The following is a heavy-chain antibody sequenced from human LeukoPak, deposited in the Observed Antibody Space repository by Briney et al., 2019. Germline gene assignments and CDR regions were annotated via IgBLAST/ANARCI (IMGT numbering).Heavy chain of an antibody. CDR2: IKSKTDGGTT. D-gene: IGHD2-2*02. Sequence: PGRSLRLSCAASGFTFSSYAMHWVRQVPGKGLEWVGRIKSKTDGGTTDYAAPVKGRFTISRDDSKNTLYLQMNSLKTEDTAVYYCTTGLRYCSSTSCYTGDSDYWGQGTLVTVSS. CDR1: GFTFSSYA. CDR3: TTGLRYCSSTSCYTGDSDY. V-gene: IGHV3-15*01. J-gene: IGHJ4*02.